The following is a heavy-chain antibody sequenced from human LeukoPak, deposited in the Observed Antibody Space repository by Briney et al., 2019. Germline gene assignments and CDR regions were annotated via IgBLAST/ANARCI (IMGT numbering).Heavy chain of an antibody. D-gene: IGHD4-23*01. Sequence: PETLSLTCAVYGGSFSGYYWSWIRQPPGKGLEWIGEINHSGSTNYNPSLKSRVTISVDTSKNQFSLKLSSMTAADTAVYYCARATVVTGLVYWGQGTLVTVSS. CDR3: ARATVVTGLVY. CDR1: GGSFSGYY. CDR2: INHSGST. V-gene: IGHV4-34*01. J-gene: IGHJ4*02.